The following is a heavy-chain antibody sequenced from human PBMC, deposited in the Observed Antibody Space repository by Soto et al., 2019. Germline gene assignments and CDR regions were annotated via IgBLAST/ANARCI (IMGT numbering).Heavy chain of an antibody. CDR1: GFTFSTYA. V-gene: IGHV3-23*01. D-gene: IGHD6-19*01. CDR3: AKVHVTVAPWYFFEY. CDR2: IVASGDGT. J-gene: IGHJ4*02. Sequence: GGSPRLSCAASGFTFSTYAMSWVRRAPGKGLGWVAAIVASGDGTYYADSVKGRFTISRDNSENTLYLQMNSLRADDTAVYYCAKVHVTVAPWYFFEYWGQGTLVTVSS.